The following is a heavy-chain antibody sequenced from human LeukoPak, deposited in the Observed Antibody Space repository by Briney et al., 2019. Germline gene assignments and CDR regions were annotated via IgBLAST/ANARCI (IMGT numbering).Heavy chain of an antibody. J-gene: IGHJ4*02. CDR1: GFTFSRPS. Sequence: PGGSLRLSCAASGFTFSRPSMHWVRQALGKGLEWVAIASSDGSKKYYADSVKGRFTISRDNSKNTLYLQMNSLTTEDAAVYYCAREVLQLSTGYFDLWGQGTLVTVSS. D-gene: IGHD3-10*02. CDR2: ASSDGSKK. V-gene: IGHV3-30-3*01. CDR3: AREVLQLSTGYFDL.